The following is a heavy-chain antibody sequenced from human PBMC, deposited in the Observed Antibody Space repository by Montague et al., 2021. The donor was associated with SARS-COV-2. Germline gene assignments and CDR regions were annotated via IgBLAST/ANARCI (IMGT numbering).Heavy chain of an antibody. CDR1: GFSLSTSGMC. D-gene: IGHD4-23*01. Sequence: PALVKPTQTLTLTCTFSGFSLSTSGMCVSWIRQPPGKALEWLTLIDWDDDKYYSPSLKTRLTITKDTSKNQVVLTMTNMDPVDTATYYCARSYGTRVVTRDFDYWGQGTLVTVSS. J-gene: IGHJ4*02. CDR3: ARSYGTRVVTRDFDY. V-gene: IGHV2-70*01. CDR2: IDWDDDK.